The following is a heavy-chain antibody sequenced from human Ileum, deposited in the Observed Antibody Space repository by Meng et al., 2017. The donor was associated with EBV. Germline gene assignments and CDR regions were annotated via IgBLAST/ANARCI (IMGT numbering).Heavy chain of an antibody. Sequence: PRHETCPGPVTPAEPLSLTSTVSCGSISTSDCNWGWIRQPPVKGRESIETVKYSGAPQYNPSLKTRVTISVDPSNNQFSLKLTYVPAADTAVYYCAIEDRYTPTSDGHWGQGTLVTVSS. CDR2: VKYSGAP. J-gene: IGHJ4*02. V-gene: IGHV4-39*07. D-gene: IGHD2-15*01. CDR3: AIEDRYTPTSDGH. CDR1: CGSISTSDCN.